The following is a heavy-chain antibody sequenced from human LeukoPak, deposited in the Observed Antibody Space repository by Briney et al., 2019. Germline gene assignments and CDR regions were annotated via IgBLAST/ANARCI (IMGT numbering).Heavy chain of an antibody. CDR3: ARVTVSSSDVIFDY. Sequence: TRGSLRLSCAASGFTFSNYWMHWVRQAPGKGLVWVSRINSDGSTITYADSVKGRFTISRDNAKNTLYLQMNSLRAEDTAVYYCARVTVSSSDVIFDYWGQRSLLTVSS. D-gene: IGHD1-20*01. J-gene: IGHJ4*02. CDR1: GFTFSNYW. CDR2: INSDGSTI. V-gene: IGHV3-74*01.